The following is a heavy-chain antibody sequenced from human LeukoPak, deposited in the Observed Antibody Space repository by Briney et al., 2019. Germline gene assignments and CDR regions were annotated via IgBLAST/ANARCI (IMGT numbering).Heavy chain of an antibody. CDR3: AEGWMFGDLLNC. Sequence: PGGSLRLSCAASGFTFSNYAMSWVRQAPGEGLEWVSSISGSGGSTYYADSVKGRFTISRDSSKNTLFLQMNSLRVEDTAVYYCAEGWMFGDLLNCWGQGTLVTVSS. J-gene: IGHJ4*02. CDR1: GFTFSNYA. V-gene: IGHV3-23*01. CDR2: ISGSGGST. D-gene: IGHD3-10*02.